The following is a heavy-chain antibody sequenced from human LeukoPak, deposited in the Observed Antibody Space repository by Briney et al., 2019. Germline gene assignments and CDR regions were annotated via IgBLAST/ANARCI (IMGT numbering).Heavy chain of an antibody. CDR2: MSPNSGDT. CDR1: GYTFTSYD. J-gene: IGHJ4*02. V-gene: IGHV1-8*01. Sequence: ASVKVSCKASGYTFTSYDFNWVRQATGQRPEWMGWMSPNSGDTGYAQKFQDRVTMTRNTSISTAYMELSSLRSDDTGVYYCARGPPNWGYDYWGPGTLVTVSS. D-gene: IGHD7-27*01. CDR3: ARGPPNWGYDY.